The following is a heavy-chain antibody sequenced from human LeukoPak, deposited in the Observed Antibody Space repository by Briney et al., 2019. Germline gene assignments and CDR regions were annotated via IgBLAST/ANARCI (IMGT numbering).Heavy chain of an antibody. Sequence: SETLSLTCAVSGYSISSGYYWGWIRQPPGKGLEWIGSIYHSGSTYYNPSLKSRVTISVDTSKNQFSLKPSSVTAADTAVYYCARNTRYCSSTSCYYYMDVWGKGTTVTVSS. J-gene: IGHJ6*03. D-gene: IGHD2-2*01. CDR2: IYHSGST. CDR3: ARNTRYCSSTSCYYYMDV. CDR1: GYSISSGYY. V-gene: IGHV4-38-2*01.